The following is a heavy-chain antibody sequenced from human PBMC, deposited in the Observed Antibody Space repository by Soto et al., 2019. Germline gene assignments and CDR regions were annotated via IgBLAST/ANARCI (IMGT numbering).Heavy chain of an antibody. V-gene: IGHV4-39*01. Sequence: SETLSLTCTVSGGSISSSSYYWGWIRQPPGKGLEWIGSIYYSGSTYYNPSLKSRVTISVDTSKNQFSLKLSSVTAADTAVYYCDVTAMVRRGYGMDVWGQGTTVTVSS. CDR2: IYYSGST. CDR1: GGSISSSSYY. D-gene: IGHD5-18*01. CDR3: DVTAMVRRGYGMDV. J-gene: IGHJ6*02.